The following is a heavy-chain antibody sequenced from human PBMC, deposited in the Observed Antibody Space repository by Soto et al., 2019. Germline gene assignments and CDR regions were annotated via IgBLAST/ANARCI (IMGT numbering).Heavy chain of an antibody. CDR1: GGSVNSGTDY. J-gene: IGHJ4*02. D-gene: IGHD3-9*01. CDR3: ARVRWLSENYILTGYYIFYQ. Sequence: QVQLQESGPGLVKPSETLSLTCTVSGGSVNSGTDYWSWIRQPPGKGLEWIGYTSNSGSAKYNPSLKSRVTITPGTSTPRFSLKLPSMTAADTAVYYCARVRWLSENYILTGYYIFYQWGRGTMVTVSS. CDR2: TSNSGSA. V-gene: IGHV4-61*03.